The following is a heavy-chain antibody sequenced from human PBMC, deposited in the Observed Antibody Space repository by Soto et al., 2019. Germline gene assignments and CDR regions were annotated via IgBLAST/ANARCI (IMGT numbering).Heavy chain of an antibody. Sequence: SETLSLTCTVSGGSISSGAYYWSWIRQPPGKGLEWIGCIYYSGGTYYNPSLKSRVTISVDTSTNEFSLMLSFVIAADTAVYYCAKDLYLRYWFDPWGQGTLVTVSS. V-gene: IGHV4-30-4*02. CDR1: GGSISSGAYY. J-gene: IGHJ5*02. D-gene: IGHD3-16*02. CDR2: IYYSGGT. CDR3: AKDLYLRYWFDP.